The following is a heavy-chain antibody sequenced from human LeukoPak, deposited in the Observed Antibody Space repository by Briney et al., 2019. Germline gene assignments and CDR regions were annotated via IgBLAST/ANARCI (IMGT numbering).Heavy chain of an antibody. CDR1: GYTFTGYY. D-gene: IGHD1-26*01. CDR3: AREGGIVGATSDWFDP. V-gene: IGHV1-2*02. Sequence: ASVKVSCKASGYTFTGYYMHRVRQAPGQGLEWMGWINPNSGGTNYAQKFQGRVTMTRDTSISTAYMELSRLRSDDTAVYYCAREGGIVGATSDWFDPWGQGTLVTVSS. CDR2: INPNSGGT. J-gene: IGHJ5*02.